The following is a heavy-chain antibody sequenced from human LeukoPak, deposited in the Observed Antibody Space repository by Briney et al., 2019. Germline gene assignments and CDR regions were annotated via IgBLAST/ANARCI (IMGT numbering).Heavy chain of an antibody. CDR2: INAGTGNR. D-gene: IGHD6-19*01. V-gene: IGHV1-3*01. CDR1: GYTFTSFA. CDR3: ARVSDDSGWNFDY. Sequence: ASVKVSCKASGYTFTSFAVHCVRQAPGQRLEWMGWINAGTGNRKNSQKFQDRVTITRETSATTAYMELSSLTSEDTAVYYCARVSDDSGWNFDYWGQGTLVTVSS. J-gene: IGHJ4*02.